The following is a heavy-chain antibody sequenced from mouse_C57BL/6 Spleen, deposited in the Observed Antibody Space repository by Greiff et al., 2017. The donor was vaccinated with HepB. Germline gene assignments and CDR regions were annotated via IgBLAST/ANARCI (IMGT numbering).Heavy chain of an antibody. V-gene: IGHV1-69*01. J-gene: IGHJ2*01. CDR2: IDPSDSYT. CDR3: ARYDATVVGDY. D-gene: IGHD1-1*01. Sequence: QVQLQQSGAELVMPGASVKLSCKASGYTFTSYWMHWVKQRPGQGLEWIGEIDPSDSYTNYNQKFKGKSTLTVDKSSSTAYMQLSSLTSEDSAVYYCARYDATVVGDYWGQGTTLTVSS. CDR1: GYTFTSYW.